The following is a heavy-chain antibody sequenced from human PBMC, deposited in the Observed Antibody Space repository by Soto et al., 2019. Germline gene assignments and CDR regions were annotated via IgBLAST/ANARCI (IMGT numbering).Heavy chain of an antibody. V-gene: IGHV3-21*01. J-gene: IGHJ3*02. Sequence: GGSLRLSCAASGFTFSSYSMNWVRQAPGKGLEWVSSISSSSYIYYADSVKGRFTISRDNAKNSLYLQMNSLRAEDTAVYYCARDGATTVTTDVAFDIWGQGTMVTVSS. CDR1: GFTFSSYS. D-gene: IGHD4-17*01. CDR3: ARDGATTVTTDVAFDI. CDR2: ISSSSYI.